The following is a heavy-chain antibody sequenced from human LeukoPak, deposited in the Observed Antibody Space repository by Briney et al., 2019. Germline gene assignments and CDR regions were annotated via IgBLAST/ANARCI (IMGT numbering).Heavy chain of an antibody. D-gene: IGHD1-26*01. Sequence: SETLSLTCTVSGGSISSGSYFWGWVRQPPGKGLEWIGSVYHSGSTYYNPSLKSRVTISVDTSKNQFSLKLSSVTAPDTAVYYCARRVYSGSYNWYFDLWGRGTLVTVSS. CDR1: GGSISSGSYF. J-gene: IGHJ2*01. CDR2: VYHSGST. V-gene: IGHV4-39*01. CDR3: ARRVYSGSYNWYFDL.